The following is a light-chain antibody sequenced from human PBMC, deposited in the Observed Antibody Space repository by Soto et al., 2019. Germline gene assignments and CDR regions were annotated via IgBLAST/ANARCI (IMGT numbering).Light chain of an antibody. CDR1: SSDIGGYNT. Sequence: QSALTQPASVSGSPGQSITISCTGTSSDIGGYNTVSWYQQYPGKAPKLIIFEVSNRPSGVSDRFSGSKSGNTASLTISGLQAEDEADYYCSSYSRTSTLIIGGGTKLTVL. V-gene: IGLV2-14*01. CDR3: SSYSRTSTLI. CDR2: EVS. J-gene: IGLJ2*01.